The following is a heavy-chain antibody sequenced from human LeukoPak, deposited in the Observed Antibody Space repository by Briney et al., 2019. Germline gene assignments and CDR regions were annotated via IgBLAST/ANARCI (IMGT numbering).Heavy chain of an antibody. V-gene: IGHV1-18*01. CDR1: GYTFTSYG. D-gene: IGHD4-11*01. CDR3: ARDQVLWTTVVPYYYYYGMDV. Sequence: ASVKVSCKASGYTFTSYGISWVRQAPGQGLEWMGWISAYNGNTNYAQKLQGRVTMTTDTSTSTAYMELRSLRSDDTAVYYCARDQVLWTTVVPYYYYYGMDVWGQGTTVTVSS. J-gene: IGHJ6*02. CDR2: ISAYNGNT.